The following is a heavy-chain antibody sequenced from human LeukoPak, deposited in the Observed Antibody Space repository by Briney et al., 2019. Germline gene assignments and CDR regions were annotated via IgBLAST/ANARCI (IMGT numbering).Heavy chain of an antibody. CDR1: GFTFSSYA. D-gene: IGHD3-10*01. V-gene: IGHV3-23*01. J-gene: IGHJ4*02. CDR3: TKTYYYGSGSLDY. Sequence: GGSLRLSCAASGFTFSSYAMNWVRQAPGKGLEWVSGISGSGGSTYYADSVKGRFTISRDNSKNTLYLQMNSLKTEDTAIYYCTKTYYYGSGSLDYWGQGTLVAVSS. CDR2: ISGSGGST.